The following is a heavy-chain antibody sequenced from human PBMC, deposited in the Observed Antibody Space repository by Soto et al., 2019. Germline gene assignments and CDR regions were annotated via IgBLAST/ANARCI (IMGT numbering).Heavy chain of an antibody. D-gene: IGHD6-6*01. Sequence: SSETLSLTCTVSGGSISSGDYYWSWIRQPPGKGLEWIGYIYYSGSTYYNPSLKSRVTISVDTSKNQFSLKLSSVTATDTAVYYCARGDSSRNDAFDIWGQGTMVTVSS. CDR3: ARGDSSRNDAFDI. J-gene: IGHJ3*02. CDR2: IYYSGST. CDR1: GGSISSGDYY. V-gene: IGHV4-30-4*01.